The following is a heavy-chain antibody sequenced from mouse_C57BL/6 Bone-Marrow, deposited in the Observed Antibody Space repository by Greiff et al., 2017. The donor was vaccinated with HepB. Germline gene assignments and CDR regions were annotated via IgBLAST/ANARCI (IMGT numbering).Heavy chain of an antibody. V-gene: IGHV5-6*01. J-gene: IGHJ3*01. CDR2: ISSGGSYT. CDR1: GFTFSSYG. CDR3: ARHESEGTRSSWDDWFAY. D-gene: IGHD4-1*01. Sequence: EVHLVESGGDLVKPGGSLKLSCAASGFTFSSYGMSWVRQTPDKRLEWVATISSGGSYTYYPDSVKGRFTISRDNAKNTLYLQMSSLKSEDTAMYYCARHESEGTRSSWDDWFAYWGQGTLVTVSA.